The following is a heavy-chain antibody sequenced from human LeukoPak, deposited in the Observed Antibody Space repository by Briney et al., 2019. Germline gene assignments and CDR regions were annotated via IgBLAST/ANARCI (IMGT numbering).Heavy chain of an antibody. J-gene: IGHJ4*02. Sequence: GESLKISCKGSGYSFTSYWIGWVRQMPGKGLEWMGIIYPGESDTRYSPSFQGQVTISADKSISTAYLQWSSLKASDTAMYYCARIHRSTVTQTYYYDSGAFDYWGQGTLVTVSS. CDR1: GYSFTSYW. CDR2: IYPGESDT. D-gene: IGHD3-22*01. CDR3: ARIHRSTVTQTYYYDSGAFDY. V-gene: IGHV5-51*01.